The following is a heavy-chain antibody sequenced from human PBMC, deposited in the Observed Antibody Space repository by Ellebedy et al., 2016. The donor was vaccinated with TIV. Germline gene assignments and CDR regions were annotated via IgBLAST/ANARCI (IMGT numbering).Heavy chain of an antibody. Sequence: SETLSLTXAVSGGSISGNYWWSWVRQPPGKGLEWIGEIYHSGTTNYNPSLKSRVTISLDKSKNHFSLKLTSVTAADTAVYYCARIPLGYSNAWNYFDYWGQGTLVTVSS. CDR2: IYHSGTT. J-gene: IGHJ4*02. CDR3: ARIPLGYSNAWNYFDY. D-gene: IGHD6-19*01. V-gene: IGHV4-4*02. CDR1: GGSISGNYW.